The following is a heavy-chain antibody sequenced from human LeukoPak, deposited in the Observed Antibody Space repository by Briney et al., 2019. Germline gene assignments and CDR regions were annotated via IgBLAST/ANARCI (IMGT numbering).Heavy chain of an antibody. CDR2: IKQDGSEK. CDR3: ARRPYYYDSLDY. J-gene: IGHJ4*02. Sequence: GGSLRLSCAASGFTFDTYWMSWVRQAPGKGLEWVANIKQDGSEKDYVDSVKGRFTISRDNAKNSLYLQMNSLRAEDTAVYYCARRPYYYDSLDYWGQGTLVTVSS. CDR1: GFTFDTYW. D-gene: IGHD3-22*01. V-gene: IGHV3-7*01.